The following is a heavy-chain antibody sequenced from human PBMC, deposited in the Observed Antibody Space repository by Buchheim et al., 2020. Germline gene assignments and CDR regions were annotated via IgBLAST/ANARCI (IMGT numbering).Heavy chain of an antibody. D-gene: IGHD1/OR15-1a*01. CDR3: ARHRNSASTD. CDR2: IVPSGSTA. CDR1: GFTFSDYG. V-gene: IGHV3-48*01. J-gene: IGHJ4*02. Sequence: EVQLVESGGGLVQPGGSLRLSCEASGFTFSDYGMNWVRQAPGKGLEWVSHIVPSGSTAYYSDSVKGRFTISRDKSKKSVKLQMNSLGVEDTATYYCARHRNSASTDWGQGTL.